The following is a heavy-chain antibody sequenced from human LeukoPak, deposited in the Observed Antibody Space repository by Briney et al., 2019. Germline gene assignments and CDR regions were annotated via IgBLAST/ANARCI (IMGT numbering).Heavy chain of an antibody. D-gene: IGHD2-2*01. CDR2: ISGSGGST. V-gene: IGHV3-23*01. CDR3: AKLEYCSSTSCQSGRAAFDI. J-gene: IGHJ3*02. Sequence: GGSLRLSCAASGFTFSSYAMGWVRQAPGKGLEWVSAISGSGGSTYYAGSVTGRFTISRDNSKNTLYLQMNSLRAEDTAVYYCAKLEYCSSTSCQSGRAAFDIWGQGTMVTVSS. CDR1: GFTFSSYA.